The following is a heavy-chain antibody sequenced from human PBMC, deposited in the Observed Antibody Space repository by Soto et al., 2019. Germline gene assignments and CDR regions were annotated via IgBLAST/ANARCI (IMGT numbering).Heavy chain of an antibody. J-gene: IGHJ4*02. CDR2: INSDGSST. V-gene: IGHV3-74*01. Sequence: GGSLRLSCAASGFTFSSYWMHWVRQAPGKGLVWVSRINSDGSSTSYADSVKGRFTISRDNAKNTLYLQMNSLRAEDTAVYYCARDPKVVRGPISIKSGDYWGQGTLVTVSS. CDR3: ARDPKVVRGPISIKSGDY. D-gene: IGHD3-10*01. CDR1: GFTFSSYW.